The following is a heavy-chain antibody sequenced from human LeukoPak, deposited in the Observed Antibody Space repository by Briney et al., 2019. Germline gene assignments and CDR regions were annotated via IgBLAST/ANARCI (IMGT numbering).Heavy chain of an antibody. J-gene: IGHJ4*02. V-gene: IGHV4-59*01. D-gene: IGHD6-13*01. Sequence: PAETLSLTCTASGGSISSYYWSWIRQPPGKGLEWVGYIYYSGSTNYNPSLESRVTISVDTSKNQFSLKLSSVTAADTAVYYCARTIAAAGTAYYFDYWGQGTLVTVSS. CDR2: IYYSGST. CDR1: GGSISSYY. CDR3: ARTIAAAGTAYYFDY.